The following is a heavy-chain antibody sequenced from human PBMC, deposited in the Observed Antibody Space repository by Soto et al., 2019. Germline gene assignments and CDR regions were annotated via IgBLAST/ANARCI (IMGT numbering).Heavy chain of an antibody. CDR1: GYTFTSYA. V-gene: IGHV1-3*01. CDR3: ARRSITGTIFDY. Sequence: ASVKVSCKASGYTFTSYAMHWVRQAPGQRLEWMGWINAGNGNTKYSQKFQGRVTITRDTSASTAYMELSSLRSEDTAVYYCARRSITGTIFDYWGQGTLVTVSS. CDR2: INAGNGNT. J-gene: IGHJ4*02. D-gene: IGHD1-7*01.